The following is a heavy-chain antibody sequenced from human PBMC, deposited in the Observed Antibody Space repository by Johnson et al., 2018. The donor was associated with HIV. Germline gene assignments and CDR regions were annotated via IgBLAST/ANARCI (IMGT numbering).Heavy chain of an antibody. D-gene: IGHD3-22*01. CDR3: AREGSSGYYDAFDI. Sequence: VQLVESGGGLVQPGGSLRLSCAASGFTFSSYWMSWVRQAPGKGLEWVANIKQDGSEKYYVDSVKGRFTISRDNAKNTLYVQMNSLRVEDTAVYYCAREGSSGYYDAFDIWGQGTMVTVSS. CDR2: IKQDGSEK. J-gene: IGHJ3*02. CDR1: GFTFSSYW. V-gene: IGHV3-7*01.